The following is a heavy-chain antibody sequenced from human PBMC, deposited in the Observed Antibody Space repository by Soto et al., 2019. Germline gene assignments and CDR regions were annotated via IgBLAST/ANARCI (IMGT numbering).Heavy chain of an antibody. CDR2: VSWNSGAK. J-gene: IGHJ4*02. CDR1: GFSFDDFV. V-gene: IGHV3-9*01. CDR3: AKGVATAVPGLDY. D-gene: IGHD2-21*02. Sequence: EVQLVESGGGLVQPGRSLRLSCVASGFSFDDFVMNWVRQRPGKGLEWVSSVSWNSGAKLYADSVKGRFAISRDSAKKSVYLQMNSLRPDDTAFYYCAKGVATAVPGLDYWGQGTLVTVSS.